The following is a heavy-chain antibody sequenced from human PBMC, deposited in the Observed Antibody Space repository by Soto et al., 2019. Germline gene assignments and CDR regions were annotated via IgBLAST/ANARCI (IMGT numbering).Heavy chain of an antibody. CDR3: VKARWYDGFDS. J-gene: IGHJ3*02. V-gene: IGHV4-38-2*02. CDR2: FYHSGRT. D-gene: IGHD2-15*01. Sequence: LXLTCTVSRFSVSSGNYWGWIRQPPGKGLEWVGSFYHSGRTFYNPSLKSRVTLSEDSSNNQFSLRLNSVTAEDTAVYYCVKARWYDGFDSWGQGTMVTVSS. CDR1: RFSVSSGNY.